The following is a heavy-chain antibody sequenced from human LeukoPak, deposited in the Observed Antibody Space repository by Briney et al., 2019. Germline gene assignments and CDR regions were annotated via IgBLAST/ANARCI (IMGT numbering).Heavy chain of an antibody. D-gene: IGHD3-22*01. J-gene: IGHJ3*01. CDR2: IYSGGST. Sequence: GGSLRLSCAASEFSVGSNYMTWVHQAPGKGLEWVSLIYSGGSTYYADSVKGRFTISRDNAKNSLYLQMNSLRAEDTAVYYCSAGEGYYDSSDYYSAWAFNVWGQGTMVTVSS. V-gene: IGHV3-66*01. CDR3: SAGEGYYDSSDYYSAWAFNV. CDR1: EFSVGSNY.